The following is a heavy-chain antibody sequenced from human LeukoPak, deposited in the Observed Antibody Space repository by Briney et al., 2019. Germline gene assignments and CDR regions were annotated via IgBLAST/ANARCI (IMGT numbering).Heavy chain of an antibody. CDR3: ARGDAFSGAH. D-gene: IGHD3-10*01. Sequence: GGSLRLSCAVSGFSFTNFWMSWVRQAPGRGLEWVANIHPEGNEKYHVESVKGRFTISRDNTKNLLFLQMNGLRVEDTAVYYCARGDAFSGAHWGKGTLFTVSS. CDR2: IHPEGNEK. CDR1: GFSFTNFW. V-gene: IGHV3-7*04. J-gene: IGHJ4*02.